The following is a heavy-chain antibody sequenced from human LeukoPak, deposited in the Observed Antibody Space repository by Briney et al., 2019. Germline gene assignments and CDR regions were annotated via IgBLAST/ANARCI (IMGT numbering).Heavy chain of an antibody. CDR3: ARRRPYGDYYYYYMDV. J-gene: IGHJ6*03. CDR2: IYYSGST. V-gene: IGHV4-59*01. D-gene: IGHD4-17*01. Sequence: SETLSLTCAVYGGSISSYYWSWIRQPPGKGLEWIGYIYYSGSTNYNPSLKSRVTISVDTSKNQFSLKLSSVTAADTAVYYCARRRPYGDYYYYYMDVWGKGTTVTVSS. CDR1: GGSISSYY.